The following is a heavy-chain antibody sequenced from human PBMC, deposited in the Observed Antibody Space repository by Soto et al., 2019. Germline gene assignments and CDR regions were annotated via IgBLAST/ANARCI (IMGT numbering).Heavy chain of an antibody. V-gene: IGHV4-30-4*01. CDR1: GDSISGDYYY. CDR3: ASLVAAESTFNWFDP. Sequence: QVQLQESGPGLVKSSQTLSLTCTVSGDSISGDYYYWSWIRQPPVKGLEWIGYIHHSGNTYHNPSLKSRVTTSIDTFTNPFSLKLTSVTAADTAVYYCASLVAAESTFNWFDPWGQGTLVTVSS. D-gene: IGHD6-13*01. CDR2: IHHSGNT. J-gene: IGHJ5*02.